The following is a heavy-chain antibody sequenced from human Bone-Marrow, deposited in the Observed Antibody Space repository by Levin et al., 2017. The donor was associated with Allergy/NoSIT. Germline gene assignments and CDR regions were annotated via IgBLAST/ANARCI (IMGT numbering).Heavy chain of an antibody. J-gene: IGHJ5*02. D-gene: IGHD6-19*01. Sequence: PGGSLRLSCAASDFTFSSHSMNWIRQAPGKGLEWLSSISSGSTYIYYADSVKGRFTISRDNAKRSLYLQMNSLRVEDTAVYYCARSTPDGAVAGWGWFDPWGQGTLVTISS. CDR2: ISSGSTYI. CDR1: DFTFSSHS. V-gene: IGHV3-21*01. CDR3: ARSTPDGAVAGWGWFDP.